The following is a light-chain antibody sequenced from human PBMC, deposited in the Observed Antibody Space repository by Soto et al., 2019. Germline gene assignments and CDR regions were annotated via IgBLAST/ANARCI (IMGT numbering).Light chain of an antibody. CDR2: GSN. V-gene: IGLV1-44*01. CDR1: RSNIGSNY. Sequence: QSVLTQPPSASGTPGQRVTMSCSGSRSNIGSNYVYWFQQLPGTAPKLLIYGSNERPLGVPDRFSGSKSGTSASLDISRLQSEDEAHYYCAAWDDGLNAWVFGGGTKLTVL. CDR3: AAWDDGLNAWV. J-gene: IGLJ3*02.